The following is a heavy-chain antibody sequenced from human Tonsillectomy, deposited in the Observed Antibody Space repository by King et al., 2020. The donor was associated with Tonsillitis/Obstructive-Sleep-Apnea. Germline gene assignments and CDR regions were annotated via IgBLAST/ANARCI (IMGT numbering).Heavy chain of an antibody. CDR2: ISWNGSTI. CDR3: VKGYTGYDSWFDL. Sequence: VQLVESGGGLVQPGRSLRLSCAASGFTFDDYAMHWVRQAPGKGLEWVSGISWNGSTIGYADSVKGRFTISRDNAQNSLYLQMNSLRAEDTALYYCVKGYTGYDSWFDLWGQGTLVTVSS. CDR1: GFTFDDYA. V-gene: IGHV3-9*01. J-gene: IGHJ5*02. D-gene: IGHD5-12*01.